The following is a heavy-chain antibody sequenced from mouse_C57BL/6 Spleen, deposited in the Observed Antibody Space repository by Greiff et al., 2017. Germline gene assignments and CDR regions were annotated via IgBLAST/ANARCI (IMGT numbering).Heavy chain of an antibody. CDR1: GYTFTSYW. J-gene: IGHJ4*01. CDR2: IHPNSGST. Sequence: VQLQQPGAELVKPGASVKLSCKASGYTFTSYWMHWVKQRPGQGLEWIGMIHPNSGSTNYNEKFKSKATLTVDKSSSTAYMQLSSLTSEDSAVYYCARRVGRTGYYYAMDYWGQGTSVTVSS. CDR3: ARRVGRTGYYYAMDY. V-gene: IGHV1-64*01.